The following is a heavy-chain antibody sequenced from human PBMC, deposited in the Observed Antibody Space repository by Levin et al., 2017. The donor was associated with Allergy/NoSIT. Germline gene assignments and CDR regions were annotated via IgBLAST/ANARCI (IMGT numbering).Heavy chain of an antibody. D-gene: IGHD2-2*01. V-gene: IGHV5-10-1*01. J-gene: IGHJ6*03. CDR1: GYSFTSYW. CDR3: ARQVESQLLSGYYYYMDV. CDR2: IDPSDSYT. Sequence: GGSLRLSCKGSGYSFTSYWISWVRQMPGKGLEWMGRIDPSDSYTNYSPSFQGHVTISADKSISTAYLQWSSLKASDTAMYYCARQVESQLLSGYYYYMDVWGKGTTVTVSS.